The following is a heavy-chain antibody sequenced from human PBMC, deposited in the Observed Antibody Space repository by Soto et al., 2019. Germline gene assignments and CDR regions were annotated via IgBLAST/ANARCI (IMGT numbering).Heavy chain of an antibody. D-gene: IGHD2-2*01. J-gene: IGHJ4*02. V-gene: IGHV3-21*01. Sequence: KAGGSRRLSCVVSGFTFNNYGINWVRQAPGKGLEWVSTVSKSDYTYYSDSVKGRFTISRDNAKDSVSLQMNTLRAEDTAVYYCAREDSIIIPAVSDFWGQGTLVTVSS. CDR2: VSKSDYT. CDR3: AREDSIIIPAVSDF. CDR1: GFTFNNYG.